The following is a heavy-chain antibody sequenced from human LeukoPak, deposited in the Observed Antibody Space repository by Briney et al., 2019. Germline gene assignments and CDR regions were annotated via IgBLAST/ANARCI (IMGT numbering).Heavy chain of an antibody. J-gene: IGHJ4*02. CDR2: ISYDGSNK. Sequence: GRSLRLSCAASGFTFSSYAMRWVRQAPGKGLEWVAVISYDGSNKYYADSVKGRFTISRDNSKNTLYLQMNSLRAEDTAVYYCAKDYYYGSGNPFFDYWGQGTLVTVSS. CDR1: GFTFSSYA. CDR3: AKDYYYGSGNPFFDY. V-gene: IGHV3-30-3*01. D-gene: IGHD3-10*01.